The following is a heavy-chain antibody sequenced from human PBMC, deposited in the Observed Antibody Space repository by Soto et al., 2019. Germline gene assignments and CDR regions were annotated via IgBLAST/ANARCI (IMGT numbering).Heavy chain of an antibody. CDR1: GGTFSSYA. D-gene: IGHD4-17*01. CDR3: ARVPTVTTYYYGMDV. J-gene: IGHJ6*02. Sequence: QVQLVQSGAEVKKPGSSVKVSCKASGGTFSSYAMSWVRQAPGQGREWMGGIIPIFGTENYAQKFQGRVTITADRSTSTGYMELSSLRSEDKAVYYCARVPTVTTYYYGMDVWGQGTTVTVSS. V-gene: IGHV1-69*06. CDR2: IIPIFGTE.